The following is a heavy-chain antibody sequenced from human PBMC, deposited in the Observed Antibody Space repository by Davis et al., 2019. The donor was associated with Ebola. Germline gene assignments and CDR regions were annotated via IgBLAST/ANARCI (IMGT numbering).Heavy chain of an antibody. CDR1: GFTFSSYW. CDR2: IRSSSSTI. CDR3: ARDVPLVGRPGYCSSTSCYTYHYYYGMDV. D-gene: IGHD2-2*02. J-gene: IGHJ6*02. V-gene: IGHV3-48*02. Sequence: GESLKISCAASGFTFSSYWMSWVRQAPGKGLEWVSSIRSSSSTIYYADSVKGRFTISRDNAKNSLYLQMNSLRDEDTAVYYCARDVPLVGRPGYCSSTSCYTYHYYYGMDVWGQGTTVTVSS.